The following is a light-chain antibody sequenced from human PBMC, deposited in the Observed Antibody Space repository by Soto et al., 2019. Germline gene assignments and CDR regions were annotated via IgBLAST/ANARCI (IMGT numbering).Light chain of an antibody. CDR1: SSDVGGYNY. CDR3: SSYSRTTILGV. J-gene: IGLJ1*01. CDR2: DVN. Sequence: QSALTQPASVSGSPGQSITISCTGTSSDVGGYNYVSWYQQHPGNTPKLIIFDVNNRPSGVSNRFSASKSGSTASLTIAGLQAEDEADYYCSSYSRTTILGVFGTGTQLTVL. V-gene: IGLV2-14*01.